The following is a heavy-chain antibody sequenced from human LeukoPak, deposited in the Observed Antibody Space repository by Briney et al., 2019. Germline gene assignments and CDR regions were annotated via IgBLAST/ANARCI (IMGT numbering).Heavy chain of an antibody. CDR2: ISAYNGNT. V-gene: IGHV1-18*01. CDR3: ARDSTGFRYGYQLPIDY. Sequence: ASVKVSCKASGGTFSSYAISWVRQAPGQGLEWMGWISAYNGNTNYAQKLQGRVTMTTDTSTSTAYMELRSLRSDDTAVYYCARDSTGFRYGYQLPIDYWGQGTLVTVSS. J-gene: IGHJ4*02. CDR1: GGTFSSYA. D-gene: IGHD2-2*01.